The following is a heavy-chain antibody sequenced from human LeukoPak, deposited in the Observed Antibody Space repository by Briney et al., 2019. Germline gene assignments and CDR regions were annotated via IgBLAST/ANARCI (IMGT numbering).Heavy chain of an antibody. D-gene: IGHD1-26*01. CDR1: GGSIISYY. Sequence: PETLSLTRTVPGGSIISYYWSWIPQPPGKGLGWIGFIYYSGSTNYIPSLKSRVTISVDTSKNQFSLKLSSVTAADTAVYQCARHREGAFDIWGQGTMVTVSS. J-gene: IGHJ3*02. CDR2: IYYSGST. V-gene: IGHV4-59*08. CDR3: ARHREGAFDI.